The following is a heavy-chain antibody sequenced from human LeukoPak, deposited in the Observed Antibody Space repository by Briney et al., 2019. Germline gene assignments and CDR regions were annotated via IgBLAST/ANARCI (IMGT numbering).Heavy chain of an antibody. J-gene: IGHJ4*02. D-gene: IGHD3-9*01. CDR1: GYTFTSYY. Sequence: GASVKVSCKASGYTFTSYYMHWVRQAPGQGLEWMGIINPSGGSTSYAQKFQGRVTMTRDTSTSTVYMELSSLRSEDTAVYYCAVWQYFDWPLDYWGQGTLVTVSS. CDR3: AVWQYFDWPLDY. CDR2: INPSGGST. V-gene: IGHV1-46*01.